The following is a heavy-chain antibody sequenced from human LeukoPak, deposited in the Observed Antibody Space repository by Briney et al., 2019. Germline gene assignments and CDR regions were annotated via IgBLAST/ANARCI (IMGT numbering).Heavy chain of an antibody. CDR2: INHSGST. Sequence: TSETLSLTCAVYGGSFSGYYRSWIRQPPGKGLEWIGEINHSGSTNYNPSLKSRVTISVDTSKNQFSLKLSSVTAADTAVYYCASSMVRGYFDYWGQGTLVTVSS. V-gene: IGHV4-34*01. CDR1: GGSFSGYY. D-gene: IGHD3-10*01. CDR3: ASSMVRGYFDY. J-gene: IGHJ4*02.